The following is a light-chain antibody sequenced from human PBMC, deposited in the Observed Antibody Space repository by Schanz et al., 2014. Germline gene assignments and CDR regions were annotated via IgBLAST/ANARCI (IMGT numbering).Light chain of an antibody. J-gene: IGLJ3*02. CDR3: CSYAGSSTLWV. Sequence: QSALTQPPSASGSPGQSVTISCTGTSSDVGGYNYVSWYQQYPGKAPKLMIYEVNKRPSGVPDRFSGSKSGNTASLTVSGLQAEDEAEYYCCSYAGSSTLWVFGGGTKLTVL. CDR1: SSDVGGYNY. V-gene: IGLV2-8*01. CDR2: EVN.